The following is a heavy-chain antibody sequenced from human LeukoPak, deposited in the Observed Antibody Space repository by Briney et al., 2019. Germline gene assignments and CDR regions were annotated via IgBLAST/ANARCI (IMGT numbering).Heavy chain of an antibody. CDR2: LSYSGNA. V-gene: IGHV4-39*01. CDR1: GGSISSNHYY. Sequence: SETLSLTCTVSGGSISSNHYYWGWIRQPPGKGLEWIGALSYSGNAYYSPSLRSRLTISVDTSKIQFSLKLRSVTAADTAVYYCARQATFDIAEGGSLDFWGQGTLVPVSS. J-gene: IGHJ4*02. CDR3: ARQATFDIAEGGSLDF. D-gene: IGHD1-26*01.